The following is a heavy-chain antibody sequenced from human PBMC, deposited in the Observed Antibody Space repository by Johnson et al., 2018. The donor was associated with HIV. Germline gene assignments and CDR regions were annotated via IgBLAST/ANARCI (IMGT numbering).Heavy chain of an antibody. J-gene: IGHJ3*02. D-gene: IGHD3-3*01. CDR2: IYSGGST. CDR1: GFTVRSNY. V-gene: IGHV3-66*03. Sequence: EVQLVESGGGLTQPGGSLRLSCAASGFTVRSNYMSWVRQAPGKGLEWVSVIYSGGSTYYADSVTGRFTISRDNSKNTLYLQMNSLRAEDTAVYYCARGSYNFWSGEREAFDIWGQGTMVTVSS. CDR3: ARGSYNFWSGEREAFDI.